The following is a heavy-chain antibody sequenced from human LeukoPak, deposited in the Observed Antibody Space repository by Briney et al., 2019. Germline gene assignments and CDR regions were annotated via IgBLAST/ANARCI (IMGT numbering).Heavy chain of an antibody. CDR2: ISYDESNK. V-gene: IGHV3-30-3*01. CDR3: ARELGVVVIGDAFDI. CDR1: GFTFSSYA. Sequence: GRSLRLSCAASGFTFSSYAMHWVRQAPGKGLEWVAVISYDESNKYYADSVKGRFTISRDNSKNTLYLQMNSLRAEDTAVYYCARELGVVVIGDAFDIWGQGTMVTVSS. J-gene: IGHJ3*02. D-gene: IGHD3-22*01.